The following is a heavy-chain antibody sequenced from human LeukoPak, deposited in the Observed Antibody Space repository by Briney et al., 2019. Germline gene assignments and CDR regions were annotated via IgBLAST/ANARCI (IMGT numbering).Heavy chain of an antibody. Sequence: GGSLRLSCAASGFTFNSYTINWVRQAPGKGLEWVSSISSSGTYIYYADSVKGRFTISRDNSKNSLFLQMNSLGVEDTAVYYCATDTLRFSMDDWGNGTTVTVSS. J-gene: IGHJ6*03. D-gene: IGHD3-3*01. CDR2: ISSSGTYI. CDR1: GFTFNSYT. V-gene: IGHV3-21*01. CDR3: ATDTLRFSMDD.